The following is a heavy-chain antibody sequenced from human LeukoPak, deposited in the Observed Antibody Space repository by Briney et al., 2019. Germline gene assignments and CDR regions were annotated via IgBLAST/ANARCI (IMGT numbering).Heavy chain of an antibody. V-gene: IGHV1-18*01. CDR1: VYRFSSFG. Sequence: ASVTVSCKASVYRFSSFGINWMRQAPGQGLEWMGWISAYNGDTNYAQNLQGRVTMTTDTSTSTAYMDLRSLRSDDTAVYYCARGGYYGSGSFPDYWGQGTLVTVSS. J-gene: IGHJ4*02. D-gene: IGHD3-10*01. CDR3: ARGGYYGSGSFPDY. CDR2: ISAYNGDT.